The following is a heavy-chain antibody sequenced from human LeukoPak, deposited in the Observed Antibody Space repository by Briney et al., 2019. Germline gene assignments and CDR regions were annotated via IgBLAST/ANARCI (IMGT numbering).Heavy chain of an antibody. CDR3: ARSRGSSGWSFVY. J-gene: IGHJ4*02. Sequence: GASVKVSCKASGYTFNGYYLHWVRQAPGQGLEWMGWINPNSGGTNYAQKFQGRVTMTRDTSISTAYMELSRLRSDDTAGYYCARSRGSSGWSFVYWGQGTLVTVSS. D-gene: IGHD6-19*01. CDR1: GYTFNGYY. V-gene: IGHV1-2*02. CDR2: INPNSGGT.